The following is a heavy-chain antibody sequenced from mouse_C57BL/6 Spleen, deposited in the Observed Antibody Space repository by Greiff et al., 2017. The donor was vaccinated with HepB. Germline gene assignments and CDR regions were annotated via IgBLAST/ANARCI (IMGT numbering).Heavy chain of an antibody. CDR3: AREDDYPYFDY. J-gene: IGHJ2*01. D-gene: IGHD2-4*01. CDR2: INPSSGYT. CDR1: GYTFTSYT. V-gene: IGHV1-4*01. Sequence: VMLVESGAELARPGASVKMSCKASGYTFTSYTMHWVKQRPGQGLEWIGYINPSSGYTKYKQKFKEKATLTADKSSSTAYMKLSSLTSEDSAVYYCAREDDYPYFDYWGQGTTLTVSS.